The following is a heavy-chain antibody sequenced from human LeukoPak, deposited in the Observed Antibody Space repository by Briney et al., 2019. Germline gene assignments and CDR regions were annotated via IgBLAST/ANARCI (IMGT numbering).Heavy chain of an antibody. D-gene: IGHD2-15*01. CDR1: GFTFSSYA. CDR3: AKGTSSSCYSAPNY. V-gene: IGHV3-23*01. Sequence: GGSLRLSCAASGFTFSSYAMNWVRQAPGKGLEWVSAICGNDNNTYYANSVKGRFTISRDNSKNTLSLQLNSLRAEDTAVYYCAKGTSSSCYSAPNYWGQGTLVTVSS. J-gene: IGHJ4*02. CDR2: ICGNDNNT.